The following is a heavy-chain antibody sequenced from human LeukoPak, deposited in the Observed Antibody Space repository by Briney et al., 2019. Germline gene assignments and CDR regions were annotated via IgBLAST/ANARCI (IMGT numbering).Heavy chain of an antibody. J-gene: IGHJ5*02. Sequence: SVKVSCKASGGTFSSYAISWVRQAPGQGLEWMGRIIPIFGIANHAQKFQGRVTITADKSTSTAYMELSSLRSEDTAVYYCARDISSLPSWGQGTLVTVSS. CDR2: IIPIFGIA. CDR1: GGTFSSYA. CDR3: ARDISSLPS. V-gene: IGHV1-69*04. D-gene: IGHD3-10*01.